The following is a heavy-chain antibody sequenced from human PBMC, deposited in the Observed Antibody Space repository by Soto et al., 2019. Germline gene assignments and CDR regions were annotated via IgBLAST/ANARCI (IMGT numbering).Heavy chain of an antibody. J-gene: IGHJ4*02. CDR3: ARGYFYGDTFDY. CDR2: IYTSGGT. Sequence: SETLSLTCTISGGSISSNYCNWIRQSAGRGLEWIGRIYTSGGTNYNPSLKSRVTMSVDTSKKQFSLNLSSVTTADTAVYYCARGYFYGDTFDYWGQGTLVTVSS. CDR1: GGSISSNY. D-gene: IGHD5-18*01. V-gene: IGHV4-4*07.